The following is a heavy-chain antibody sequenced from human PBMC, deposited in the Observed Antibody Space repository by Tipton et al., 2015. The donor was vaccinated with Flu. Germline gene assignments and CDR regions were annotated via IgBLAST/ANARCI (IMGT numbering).Heavy chain of an antibody. CDR2: INEDGSTT. Sequence: SLRLSCAASGFAFSSYWILWVRQAPGKGLEWVANINEDGSTTYYLGSVKGRFTISRDNSKNTLYLEVNSLKAEDTAVYYCAKVGYINSWLDYWGQGTLVTVSS. CDR1: GFAFSSYW. D-gene: IGHD3-16*02. CDR3: AKVGYINSWLDY. J-gene: IGHJ4*02. V-gene: IGHV3-7*03.